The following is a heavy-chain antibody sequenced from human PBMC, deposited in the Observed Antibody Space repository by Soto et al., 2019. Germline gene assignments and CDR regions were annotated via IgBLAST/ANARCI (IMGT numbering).Heavy chain of an antibody. D-gene: IGHD4-17*01. CDR1: GFRFDYYW. Sequence: EVQLVESGGGLVQPGGSLRLSCVASGFRFDYYWMHWVRQAPGGGLMWISRLQIDGSHPAYADSVKGRFTISRDNAKNTLYLQLNNLRVDDTGIYYCARCGDPDYWGQGTLVTVSS. J-gene: IGHJ4*02. V-gene: IGHV3-74*01. CDR2: LQIDGSHP. CDR3: ARCGDPDY.